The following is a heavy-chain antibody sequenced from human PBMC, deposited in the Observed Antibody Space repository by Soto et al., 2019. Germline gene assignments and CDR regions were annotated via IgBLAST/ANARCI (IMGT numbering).Heavy chain of an antibody. Sequence: ASVKVSCKASGYTFTGYYMHWVRQAPGQGLEWMGWINPNSGGTNYAQKFQGWVTMTRDTSISTAYMELGRLRSDDTAVYYCARSPAGSYDATAFDIWGQGTMVTVSS. V-gene: IGHV1-2*04. CDR2: INPNSGGT. CDR3: ARSPAGSYDATAFDI. D-gene: IGHD1-26*01. CDR1: GYTFTGYY. J-gene: IGHJ3*02.